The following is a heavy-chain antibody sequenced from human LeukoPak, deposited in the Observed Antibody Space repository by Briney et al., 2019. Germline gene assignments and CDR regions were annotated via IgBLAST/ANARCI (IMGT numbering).Heavy chain of an antibody. V-gene: IGHV4-39*01. J-gene: IGHJ4*02. CDR3: TRFYDKYGYYYFDY. CDR2: IYYSGST. Sequence: SETLSLTCTVSGGSISSSSYYWGWIRQPPGTGLEWIGSIYYSGSTYYNPSLKSRVTMSVDTSKSQFSLKLASVTAADTAIYYCTRFYDKYGYYYFDYWGQGTLVTVPS. CDR1: GGSISSSSYY. D-gene: IGHD5-24*01.